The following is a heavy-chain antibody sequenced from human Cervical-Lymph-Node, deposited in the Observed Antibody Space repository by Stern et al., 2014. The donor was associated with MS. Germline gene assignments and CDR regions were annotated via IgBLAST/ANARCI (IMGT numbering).Heavy chain of an antibody. J-gene: IGHJ6*02. CDR3: ARDGRFDYYYGMDV. CDR1: EFIFSNYG. V-gene: IGHV3-33*01. CDR2: TWFDGSNE. Sequence: QVQLVQSGGGVVQPGRSLRLSCAASEFIFSNYGMHWVRQAPGKGLEWVAVTWFDGSNENYADSVKGRFTISRDNSKNTLYLEMNSLRAEDTAVYYCARDGRFDYYYGMDVWGQGTTVTVSS. D-gene: IGHD1-26*01.